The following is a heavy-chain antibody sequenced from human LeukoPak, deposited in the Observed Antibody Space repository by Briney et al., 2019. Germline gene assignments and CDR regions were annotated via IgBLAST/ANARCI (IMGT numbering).Heavy chain of an antibody. D-gene: IGHD5-18*01. CDR1: GFTFNSYL. J-gene: IGHJ5*02. Sequence: GGSLRLSCAASGFTFNSYLMHWVRQAPGKGLEWVSAISGSGGSTYYADSVKGRFTISRDNSKNTLYLQMNSLRAEDTAVYYCAKGRDSYGRFDPWGQRTLVTVSS. V-gene: IGHV3-23*01. CDR2: ISGSGGST. CDR3: AKGRDSYGRFDP.